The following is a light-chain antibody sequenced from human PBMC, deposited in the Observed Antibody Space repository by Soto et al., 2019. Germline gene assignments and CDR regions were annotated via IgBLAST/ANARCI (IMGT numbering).Light chain of an antibody. CDR1: QSVSSD. V-gene: IGKV3-15*01. CDR3: QQYNKWPIT. Sequence: EIVMTQSPPTVSLSXAAGATLSXXASQSVSSDLAWYQQKPGQAPRLLIYYTSTRATGFPARFSGGGSGTEFTLTISSLQSEDSAFYYCQQYNKWPITFGQGTRLEI. J-gene: IGKJ5*01. CDR2: YTS.